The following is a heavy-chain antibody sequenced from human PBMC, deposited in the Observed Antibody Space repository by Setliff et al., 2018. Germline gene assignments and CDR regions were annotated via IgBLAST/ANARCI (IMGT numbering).Heavy chain of an antibody. D-gene: IGHD3-22*01. J-gene: IGHJ5*01. Sequence: PGESLKISCSVSGITFINAWMTWVRQAPGKGPEWVGRIKSSREGATSDYGAPAKGRFTISRDDSKQMIFLQMHNLKTEDTGFYYCATGPRDSRNYLTWLGSWGQGTLVTVS. CDR1: GITFINAW. CDR2: IKSSREGATS. CDR3: ATGPRDSRNYLTWLGS. V-gene: IGHV3-15*01.